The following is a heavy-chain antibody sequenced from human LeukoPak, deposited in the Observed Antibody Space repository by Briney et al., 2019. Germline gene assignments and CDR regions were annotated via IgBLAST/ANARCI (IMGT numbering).Heavy chain of an antibody. J-gene: IGHJ3*02. CDR2: ISSSSTYL. V-gene: IGHV3-21*01. CDR1: GFTFSSYS. CDR3: ARRGPIGAFDI. Sequence: GGSLRLSCGASGFTFSSYSMNWVRHARGKGGEGVSYISSSSTYLYYADSVKGRFTISRDNAKNLLYLQMNSLRAEDTAVYYCARRGPIGAFDIWGQGTMVTVSS.